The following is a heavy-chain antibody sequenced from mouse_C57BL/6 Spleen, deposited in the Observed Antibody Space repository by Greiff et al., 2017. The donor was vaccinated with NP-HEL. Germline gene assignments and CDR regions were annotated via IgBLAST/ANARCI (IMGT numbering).Heavy chain of an antibody. Sequence: QVQLKQSGAELMKPGASVKLSCKATGYTFTSYWIEWVKQRPGHGLEWIGEILPGSGSTNYNEKFKGKATFTADTSTNTAYMQRSSLTTEDSAIYYRAKEADYDVFAYWGQGTLVTVSA. CDR1: GYTFTSYW. D-gene: IGHD2-4*01. CDR2: ILPGSGST. J-gene: IGHJ3*01. V-gene: IGHV1-9*01. CDR3: AKEADYDVFAY.